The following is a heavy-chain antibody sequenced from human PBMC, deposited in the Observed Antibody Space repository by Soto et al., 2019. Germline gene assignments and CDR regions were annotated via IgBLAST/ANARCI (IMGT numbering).Heavy chain of an antibody. CDR3: LIPHSARWHEVAY. CDR2: IKAKNDGGST. Sequence: EVPLVESGEGLVKPGGSLRLSFAASGFTFINAWMTWVRQVPGKGLEWVGRIKAKNDGGSTDYAAPVKGRFTISSDDSKNTLYLQMNSLKTEDTAVYYCLIPHSARWHEVAYWGQGILVTVS. CDR1: GFTFINAW. J-gene: IGHJ4*02. V-gene: IGHV3-15*01. D-gene: IGHD2-15*01.